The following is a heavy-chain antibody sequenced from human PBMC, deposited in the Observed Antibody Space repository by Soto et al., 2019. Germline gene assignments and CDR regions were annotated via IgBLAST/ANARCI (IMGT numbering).Heavy chain of an antibody. CDR1: GGSISSGDYY. V-gene: IGHV4-30-4*01. CDR3: ARVIYYGSGSYLYYYYGMDV. J-gene: IGHJ6*02. D-gene: IGHD3-10*01. Sequence: PSETLSLTCTVSGGSISSGDYYWSWIRQPPGKGLEWIGYIYYSGSTYYNPSLKSRVTISVDTSKNQFSLKLSSVTAADTAVYYCARVIYYGSGSYLYYYYGMDVWGQGTTVTVSS. CDR2: IYYSGST.